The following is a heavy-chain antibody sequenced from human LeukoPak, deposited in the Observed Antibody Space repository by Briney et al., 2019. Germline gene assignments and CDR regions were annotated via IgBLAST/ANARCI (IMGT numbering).Heavy chain of an antibody. D-gene: IGHD2-21*01. CDR3: ARGQEVSDY. Sequence: GGSLRLSCAASGFTFGSYWMSWVRQAPGKGLEWVANIKQDGSEKYYVDSVKGRFTISRDNAKNSLYLQMNSLRAEDTAVYYCARGQEVSDYWGQGTLVTVSS. V-gene: IGHV3-7*01. CDR2: IKQDGSEK. CDR1: GFTFGSYW. J-gene: IGHJ4*02.